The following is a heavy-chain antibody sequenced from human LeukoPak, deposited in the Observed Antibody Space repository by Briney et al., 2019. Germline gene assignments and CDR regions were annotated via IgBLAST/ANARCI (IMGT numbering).Heavy chain of an antibody. CDR1: GFTFSRYS. V-gene: IGHV3-21*01. D-gene: IGHD4-11*01. CDR2: ISSSRTYI. CDR3: ARDPYSGLFDY. Sequence: PGGSLRLSRAASGFTFSRYSMKWVRPAPRKGVEWVSSISSSRTYIYYADSVKGRFTISRDNAKNSLYLQMNSLRAEDTAVYYCARDPYSGLFDYWGQGTLVTVSS. J-gene: IGHJ4*02.